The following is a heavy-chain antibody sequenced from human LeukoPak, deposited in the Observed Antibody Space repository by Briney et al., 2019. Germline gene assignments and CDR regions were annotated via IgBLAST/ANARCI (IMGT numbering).Heavy chain of an antibody. CDR2: VSYDGSFT. CDR3: ARGLDQTENY. D-gene: IGHD2-2*01. Sequence: PGRSLRPSCAASGFTFSTYSMHWVRQAPGKGLEWVAVVSYDGSFTYYADFVEGRFTISRDDAQNTLYLQMDSLRPEDTAVYYCARGLDQTENYWGQGTLVTVSS. CDR1: GFTFSTYS. V-gene: IGHV3-30*04. J-gene: IGHJ4*02.